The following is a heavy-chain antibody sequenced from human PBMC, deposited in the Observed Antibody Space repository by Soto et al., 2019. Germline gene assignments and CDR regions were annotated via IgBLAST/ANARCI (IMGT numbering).Heavy chain of an antibody. V-gene: IGHV3-30*09. Sequence: QVQLVESGGGVVQTGASLRLSCSASGFTFTSFAIHWVRQAPGKGLEWVAVISENGVNKYSAESVRGRFVISRDNSKNPGEVEMKSPRPGNKAVYFCSRPFTETVTALGYWGPGTLVSVSS. CDR3: SRPFTETVTALGY. J-gene: IGHJ4*02. D-gene: IGHD5-18*01. CDR2: ISENGVNK. CDR1: GFTFTSFA.